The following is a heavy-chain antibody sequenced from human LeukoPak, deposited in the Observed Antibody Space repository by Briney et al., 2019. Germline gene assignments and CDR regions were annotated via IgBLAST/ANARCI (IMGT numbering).Heavy chain of an antibody. Sequence: PGKSLTLSCVASRFTFSHFGMHWVRQAPGKGLEWVAVIWSDATNQYYADSVKGRFTISRDNSRNTVFLQMTNLRVEDTAVYLCAKDAQRGFDYSNSLESWGQGTLVTVSS. V-gene: IGHV3-33*03. CDR3: AKDAQRGFDYSNSLES. J-gene: IGHJ4*02. CDR2: IWSDATNQ. D-gene: IGHD4-11*01. CDR1: RFTFSHFG.